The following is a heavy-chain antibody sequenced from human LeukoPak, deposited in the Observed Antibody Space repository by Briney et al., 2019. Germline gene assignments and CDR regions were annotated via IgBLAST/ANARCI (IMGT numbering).Heavy chain of an antibody. D-gene: IGHD3-16*01. CDR3: ARDLGTFLGAFDI. CDR2: IYYSGST. CDR1: GGSISNYY. J-gene: IGHJ3*02. Sequence: PSETLSLTCTVSGGSISNYYWTWIRQPPGKGLEWIGYIYYSGSTNYNPSLKSRVTISLDTSKNHFSLRLSFVTAADTAVYYCARDLGTFLGAFDIWGQGTMVTVSS. V-gene: IGHV4-59*12.